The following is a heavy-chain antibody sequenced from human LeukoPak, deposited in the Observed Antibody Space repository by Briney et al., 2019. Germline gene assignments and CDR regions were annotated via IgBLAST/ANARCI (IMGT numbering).Heavy chain of an antibody. D-gene: IGHD3-22*01. CDR1: GFTFSSYG. CDR2: IYIGGST. V-gene: IGHV3-53*01. CDR3: ALISEDYNSSGSPL. J-gene: IGHJ4*02. Sequence: GGSLRLSCAASGFTFSSYGMHWVRQAPGKGLEWVSVIYIGGSTFYADSVKGRFAISRDNSKNSLFLQMNGLRAEDTAVYYCALISEDYNSSGSPLWGQGTLVTVSS.